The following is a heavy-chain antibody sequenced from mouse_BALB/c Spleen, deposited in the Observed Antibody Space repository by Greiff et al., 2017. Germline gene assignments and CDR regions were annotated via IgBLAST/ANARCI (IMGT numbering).Heavy chain of an antibody. V-gene: IGHV2-9*02. Sequence: VNVVESGPGLVAPSQSLSITCTVSGFSLTSYGVHWVRQPPGKGLEWLGVIWAGGSTNYNSALMSRLSISKDNSKSQVFLKMNSLQTDDTAMYYCARHYYRYFDYWGQGTTLTVSS. CDR3: ARHYYRYFDY. D-gene: IGHD2-14*01. CDR2: IWAGGST. J-gene: IGHJ2*01. CDR1: GFSLTSYG.